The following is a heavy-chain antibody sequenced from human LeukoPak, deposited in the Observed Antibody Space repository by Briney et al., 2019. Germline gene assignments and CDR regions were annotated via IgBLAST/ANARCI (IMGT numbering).Heavy chain of an antibody. CDR2: ISSTGSTR. Sequence: TGGSLRLSCAAFGFTFSDYYMNWIRQAPGKGLEWVSYISSTGSTRFYADSVKGRFTISRDNAKNSLHLQMNSLRAEDTAVYYCARELIAADYYFGMDVWGQGTTVTVSS. D-gene: IGHD6-25*01. CDR1: GFTFSDYY. V-gene: IGHV3-11*01. CDR3: ARELIAADYYFGMDV. J-gene: IGHJ6*02.